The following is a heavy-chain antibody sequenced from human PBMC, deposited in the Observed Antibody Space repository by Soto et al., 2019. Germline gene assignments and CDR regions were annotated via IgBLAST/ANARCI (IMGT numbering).Heavy chain of an antibody. D-gene: IGHD3-22*01. Sequence: SETLSLTCTVSGGSISSGGYYWSWIRQHPGKGLEWIGYIYYSGSTYYNPSLKSRVTISVDTPKNQFSLKLSSVTAADTAVYYCARGEYYYDSSGYYPRPLGYWGQGTLVTVSS. CDR2: IYYSGST. CDR3: ARGEYYYDSSGYYPRPLGY. J-gene: IGHJ4*02. V-gene: IGHV4-31*03. CDR1: GGSISSGGYY.